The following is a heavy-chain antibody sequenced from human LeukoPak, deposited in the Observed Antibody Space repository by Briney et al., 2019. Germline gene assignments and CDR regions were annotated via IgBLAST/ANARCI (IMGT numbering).Heavy chain of an antibody. V-gene: IGHV3-74*01. CDR3: ARPWGDSTNFDS. CDR1: GFTFSSYW. D-gene: IGHD7-27*01. CDR2: INSDGSST. J-gene: IGHJ4*02. Sequence: GGSLRLSCAASGFTFSSYWMHWVRQAPGKGLVWVSRINSDGSSTSYADSVKGRFTISRDNAKNTVDLQMSSLRAEDTAVYYCARPWGDSTNFDSWGQGTLVTVSS.